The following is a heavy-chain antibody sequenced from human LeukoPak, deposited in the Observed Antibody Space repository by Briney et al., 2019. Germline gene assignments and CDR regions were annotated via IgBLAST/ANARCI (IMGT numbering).Heavy chain of an antibody. CDR2: IKQDGSEK. J-gene: IGHJ3*02. D-gene: IGHD4-23*01. CDR1: GFTFSPYW. V-gene: IGHV3-7*01. Sequence: GGSLRLSCAASGFTFSPYWMNWVRQAPGKGLEWVANIKQDGSEKYYVDSLRGRFTISRDNAKNSLYLQMNSLRAEDTAVYYCARDLNAYGGRAFDIWGQGTMVTVSS. CDR3: ARDLNAYGGRAFDI.